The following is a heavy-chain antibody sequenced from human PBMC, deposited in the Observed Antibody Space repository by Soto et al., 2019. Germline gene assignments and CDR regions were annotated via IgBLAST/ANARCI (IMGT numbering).Heavy chain of an antibody. J-gene: IGHJ5*02. D-gene: IGHD6-6*01. CDR2: ISSSSSYI. V-gene: IGHV3-21*01. CDR3: AIGGRIAALPVWFDP. CDR1: GFTFSSYS. Sequence: GSLRLSCAASGFTFSSYSMNWVRQAPGKGLEWVSSISSSSSYIYYADSVKGRFTISRDNAKNSLYLQMNSLRAEDTAVYYCAIGGRIAALPVWFDPWGQGTLVTVSS.